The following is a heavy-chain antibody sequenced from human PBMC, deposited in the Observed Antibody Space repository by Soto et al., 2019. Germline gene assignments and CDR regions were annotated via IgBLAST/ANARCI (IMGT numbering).Heavy chain of an antibody. CDR3: ARVPRGHDYGDVGVY. V-gene: IGHV3-21*01. CDR2: ISSSSSYI. Sequence: PGGSLRLSCAASGFTFSSYSMNWVRQAPGKGLEWVSSISSSSSYIYYADSVKGRFTISRDNAKNSLYLQMNSLRAEDTAVYYCARVPRGHDYGDVGVYWGQGTLVTVSS. D-gene: IGHD4-17*01. J-gene: IGHJ4*02. CDR1: GFTFSSYS.